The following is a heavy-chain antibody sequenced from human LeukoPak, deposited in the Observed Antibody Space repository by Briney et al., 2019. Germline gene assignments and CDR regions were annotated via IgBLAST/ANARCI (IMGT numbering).Heavy chain of an antibody. V-gene: IGHV3-23*01. Sequence: GGSLSLSCAASAFTFSSYAMSWVRQAPGKGLEWVSAISGSGGSTYYADSVKGRFTIPRDNSKNTLYLQMNNLRAEDTAVYYCAKLLCSGGNCLYYFDYWGQGTLVTVSS. CDR3: AKLLCSGGNCLYYFDY. CDR1: AFTFSSYA. D-gene: IGHD2-15*01. CDR2: ISGSGGST. J-gene: IGHJ4*02.